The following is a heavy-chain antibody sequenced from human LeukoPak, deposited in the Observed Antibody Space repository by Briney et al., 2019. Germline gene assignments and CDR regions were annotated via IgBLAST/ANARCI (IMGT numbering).Heavy chain of an antibody. Sequence: GGSLRLSCAASGFTFSSYSMNWVRQAPGKGLEWVSSISSSSSYIYYADSVKGRLTISRDNAKNSLYLQMNSLRAEDTAVYYYAREIRIRGFDYWGQGTLVTVSS. CDR1: GFTFSSYS. J-gene: IGHJ4*02. D-gene: IGHD5-18*01. CDR3: AREIRIRGFDY. CDR2: ISSSSSYI. V-gene: IGHV3-21*01.